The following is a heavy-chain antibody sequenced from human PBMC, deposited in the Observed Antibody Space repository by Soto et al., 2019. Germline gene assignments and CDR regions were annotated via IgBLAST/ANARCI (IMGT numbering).Heavy chain of an antibody. CDR3: AKDGYSTSSFVDY. CDR2: ISGSGGST. J-gene: IGHJ4*02. CDR1: GFTFRSYA. V-gene: IGHV3-23*01. D-gene: IGHD6-6*01. Sequence: EVQLLESGGGLVQPGGSLRLSCAASGFTFRSYAMRWVRQAPGKGLEWVSSISGSGGSTYYADSVKGRFTISRDNSKNTLYLQMNSLRAEETAVYYCAKDGYSTSSFVDYWGQGTLVTVSS.